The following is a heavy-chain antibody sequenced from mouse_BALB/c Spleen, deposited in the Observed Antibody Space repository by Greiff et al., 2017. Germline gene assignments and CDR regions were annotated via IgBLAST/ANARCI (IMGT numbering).Heavy chain of an antibody. CDR3: ARREGPYFDY. CDR1: GYSITSDYA. D-gene: IGHD3-3*01. Sequence: EVKLMESGPGLVKPSQSLSLTCTVTGYSITSDYAWNWIRQFPGNKLEWMGYISYSGSTSYNPSLKSRISITRDTSKNQFFLQLNSVTTEDTATYYCARREGPYFDYWGQGTTLTVSS. CDR2: ISYSGST. J-gene: IGHJ2*01. V-gene: IGHV3-2*02.